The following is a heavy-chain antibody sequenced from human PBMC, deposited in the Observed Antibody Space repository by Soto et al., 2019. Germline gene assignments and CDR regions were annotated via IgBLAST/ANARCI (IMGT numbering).Heavy chain of an antibody. J-gene: IGHJ4*02. Sequence: GGSLRLSCAASGFTFSNYAVTWVRQAPGKGLEWVSAISGSGGSTYYADSVKGRFTISRDNSKNTLYLQMNSLRAEDTAVYYCAKSVYYYDSSGSPFGYWGQGTLVTVSS. CDR1: GFTFSNYA. V-gene: IGHV3-23*01. CDR2: ISGSGGST. D-gene: IGHD3-22*01. CDR3: AKSVYYYDSSGSPFGY.